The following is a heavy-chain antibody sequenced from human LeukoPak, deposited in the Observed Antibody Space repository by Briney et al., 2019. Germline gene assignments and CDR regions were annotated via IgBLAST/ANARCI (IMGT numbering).Heavy chain of an antibody. CDR3: ARSPRAMAIFDY. V-gene: IGHV1-69*13. J-gene: IGHJ4*02. CDR2: IIPIFGTA. Sequence: SVKVSCKASGYTFTTYGISWVRQAPGQGLERMGGIIPIFGTANYAQKFQGRVTITADESTSTAYMELSSLRSEDTAVYYCARSPRAMAIFDYWGQGTLVTVSS. CDR1: GYTFTTYG. D-gene: IGHD5-18*01.